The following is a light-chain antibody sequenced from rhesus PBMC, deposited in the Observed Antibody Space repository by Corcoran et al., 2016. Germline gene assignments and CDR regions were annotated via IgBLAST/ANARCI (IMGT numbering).Light chain of an antibody. Sequence: DIQLTQSPSSLSSSVGDRVTITCRASQGIIRYLAWYQHKPGKAPKLLIYDAFNLQNGVPSSLSGTGSGTEFTLTISILQPEDFAVYYCQQRNRYPYSFGQGTKVEIK. CDR2: DAF. V-gene: IGKV1-38*01. CDR1: QGIIRY. CDR3: QQRNRYPYS. J-gene: IGKJ2*01.